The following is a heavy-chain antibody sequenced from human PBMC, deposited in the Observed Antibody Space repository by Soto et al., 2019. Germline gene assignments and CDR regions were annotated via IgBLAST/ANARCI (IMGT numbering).Heavy chain of an antibody. Sequence: QVPLVQSGAEVKKPGSSVKVSCKASGGTFSSYAISWVRQAPGQGLEWMGGIIPIFGTANYAQKFQGRVTITADESTSTAYMELSSLRSEDTAVYYCARVGRRQQWLGYFDYWGQGTLVTVSS. D-gene: IGHD6-19*01. CDR3: ARVGRRQQWLGYFDY. V-gene: IGHV1-69*01. J-gene: IGHJ4*02. CDR2: IIPIFGTA. CDR1: GGTFSSYA.